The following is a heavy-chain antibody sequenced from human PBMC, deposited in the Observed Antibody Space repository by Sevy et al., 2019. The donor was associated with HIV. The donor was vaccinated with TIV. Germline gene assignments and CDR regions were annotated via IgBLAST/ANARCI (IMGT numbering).Heavy chain of an antibody. Sequence: PETLSLTCAVYGESVSSSYWTWIRQPPGGGLDWVGEVDHSGGTSYNPSLKSRATVSLVTSKRQFSLKLNSVTAADTAVYFCARGRSPKRLPLLYSGYDHMTAHFFDYWGQGALVTVSS. CDR1: GESVSSSY. J-gene: IGHJ4*02. CDR2: VDHSGGT. V-gene: IGHV4-34*01. CDR3: ARGRSPKRLPLLYSGYDHMTAHFFDY. D-gene: IGHD5-12*01.